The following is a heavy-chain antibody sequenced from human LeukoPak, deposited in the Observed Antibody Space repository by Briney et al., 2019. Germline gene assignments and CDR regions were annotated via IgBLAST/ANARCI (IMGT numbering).Heavy chain of an antibody. CDR2: IYYSGST. CDR3: ARGLGSSSWTFYYYMDV. V-gene: IGHV4-59*01. Sequence: SETLSLTCTVSGGSFTPYYWSWIRQPPGKGLEWIGYIYYSGSTNYNPSLKSRVTISVDTSKNQFSLKLSSVTAADTAVYYCARGLGSSSWTFYYYMDVWGKGTTVTVSS. D-gene: IGHD6-13*01. CDR1: GGSFTPYY. J-gene: IGHJ6*03.